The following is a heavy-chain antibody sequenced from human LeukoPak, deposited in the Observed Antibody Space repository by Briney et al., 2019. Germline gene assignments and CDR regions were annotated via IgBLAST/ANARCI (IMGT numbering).Heavy chain of an antibody. Sequence: PGRSLRLSCAASGFTFSSYVMHWVRQAPGKGLEWVAVIWADGSNKYYADSVKGRFTISRDNFKNTLYLEMNSLRAEDTAVYYCARDGIRGALDYWGQGTLFTASS. CDR1: GFTFSSYV. J-gene: IGHJ4*02. CDR2: IWADGSNK. CDR3: ARDGIRGALDY. D-gene: IGHD3-10*01. V-gene: IGHV3-33*01.